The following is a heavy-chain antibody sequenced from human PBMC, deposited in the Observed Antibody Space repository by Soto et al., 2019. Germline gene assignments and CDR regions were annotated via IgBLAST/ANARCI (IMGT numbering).Heavy chain of an antibody. D-gene: IGHD6-25*01. J-gene: IGHJ6*02. Sequence: GESLKISCKGSGYSFTSYWISWVRQMPGKGLEWMGRIDPSDSYTNYSPSFQGHVTVSADKSISTAYLQWSSLKASDTAMYYCETKGGRYYYGMDVWGQGTTVTVSS. CDR3: ETKGGRYYYGMDV. CDR2: IDPSDSYT. V-gene: IGHV5-10-1*01. CDR1: GYSFTSYW.